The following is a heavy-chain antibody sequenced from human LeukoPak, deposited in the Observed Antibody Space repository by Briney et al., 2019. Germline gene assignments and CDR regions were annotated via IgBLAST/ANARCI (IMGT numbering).Heavy chain of an antibody. Sequence: PGGSLRLSRAASGFTFSSYSMNWVRQAPGKGLEWVSYISGSSSTIYYADSVKGRFTISRDNAKNSLYLQMNSLRAEDTAVYYCARGHSSGWYDSDYWGQGTLVTVSS. D-gene: IGHD6-19*01. CDR2: ISGSSSTI. CDR1: GFTFSSYS. CDR3: ARGHSSGWYDSDY. V-gene: IGHV3-48*01. J-gene: IGHJ4*02.